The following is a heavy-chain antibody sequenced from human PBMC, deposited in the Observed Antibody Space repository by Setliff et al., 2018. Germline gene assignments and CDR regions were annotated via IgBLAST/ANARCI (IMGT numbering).Heavy chain of an antibody. Sequence: ASVKVSCKASGYTFTRYYMHWVRQAPGQGLGWMGIIDPSGGYSNYAQKFQGRVTMTRDTSTSTVYMEMSSLRSEDTAVYYCARAPLESGYNYGQGHYFDYWGQGTLVTVSS. V-gene: IGHV1-46*01. CDR3: ARAPLESGYNYGQGHYFDY. J-gene: IGHJ4*02. D-gene: IGHD5-18*01. CDR1: GYTFTRYY. CDR2: IDPSGGYS.